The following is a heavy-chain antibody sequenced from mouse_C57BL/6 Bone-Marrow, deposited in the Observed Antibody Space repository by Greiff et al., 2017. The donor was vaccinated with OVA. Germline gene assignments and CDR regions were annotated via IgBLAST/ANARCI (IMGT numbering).Heavy chain of an antibody. Sequence: VKVVESGPGLVAPSQSLSITCTVSGFSLTSYGVDWVRQSPGKGLEWLGVIWGVGSTNSNSALKYRLSISKDNSKGQVFLQRNSLQTDDTAMYYCASEMDYGSSHWYFDVWGTGTTVTVSS. CDR3: ASEMDYGSSHWYFDV. V-gene: IGHV2-6*01. CDR2: IWGVGST. J-gene: IGHJ1*03. D-gene: IGHD1-1*01. CDR1: GFSLTSYG.